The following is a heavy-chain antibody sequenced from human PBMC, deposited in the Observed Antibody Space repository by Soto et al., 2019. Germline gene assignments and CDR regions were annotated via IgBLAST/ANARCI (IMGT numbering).Heavy chain of an antibody. Sequence: SETLSLTCTVSGGSISSSSYYWGWIRQPPGKGLEWIGSIYYSGSTYYNPSLKSRVTISVDTSKNQFSLKLSSVTAADTAVYYCARPAPYSSSWYGWLDPWGQGTLVTVSS. J-gene: IGHJ5*02. CDR1: GGSISSSSYY. V-gene: IGHV4-39*01. CDR2: IYYSGST. D-gene: IGHD6-13*01. CDR3: ARPAPYSSSWYGWLDP.